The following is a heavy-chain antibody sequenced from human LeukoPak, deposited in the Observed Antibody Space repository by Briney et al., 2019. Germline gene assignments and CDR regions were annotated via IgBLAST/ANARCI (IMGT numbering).Heavy chain of an antibody. Sequence: KDGASLKISCQGSGYTFTSYWIGWGRQMPGKGLEWMGIIYPVDSDTIYSRSFQGQVTISADKSISTAYLQSSNLKASDTAIYYRQRHPGSGRYLGYFDSWGQGTLVTVSS. J-gene: IGHJ4*02. V-gene: IGHV5-51*01. D-gene: IGHD6-19*01. CDR1: GYTFTSYW. CDR3: QRHPGSGRYLGYFDS. CDR2: IYPVDSDT.